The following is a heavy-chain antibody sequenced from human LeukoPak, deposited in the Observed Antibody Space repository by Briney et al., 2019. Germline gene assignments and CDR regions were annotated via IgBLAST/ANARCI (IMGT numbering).Heavy chain of an antibody. V-gene: IGHV3-15*01. CDR1: GFTFSSYS. Sequence: SGGSLRLSCAASGFTFSSYSMNWVRQAPGKGLESIGHIKSKTDGGTTDYAAPVKGRFTISRDDSKNTVYLQMNSLKTEDTAVYYCTTQGHHYDSSGYNFVDYWGQGTLVTVSS. D-gene: IGHD3-22*01. J-gene: IGHJ4*02. CDR3: TTQGHHYDSSGYNFVDY. CDR2: IKSKTDGGTT.